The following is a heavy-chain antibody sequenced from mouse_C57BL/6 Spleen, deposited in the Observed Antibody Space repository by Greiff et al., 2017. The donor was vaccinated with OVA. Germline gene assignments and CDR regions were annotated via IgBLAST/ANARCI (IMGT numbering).Heavy chain of an antibody. Sequence: EVQLQQSGPELVKPGASVKMSCKASGYTFTDYNMHWVKQSHGKSLEWIGYINPNNGGTSYNQKFKGKATLTVNKSSSTAYMELRSLTSEESAVYYCARNYGSSYRWYFDVWGTGTTVTVSS. CDR3: ARNYGSSYRWYFDV. CDR1: GYTFTDYN. V-gene: IGHV1-22*01. CDR2: INPNNGGT. D-gene: IGHD1-1*01. J-gene: IGHJ1*03.